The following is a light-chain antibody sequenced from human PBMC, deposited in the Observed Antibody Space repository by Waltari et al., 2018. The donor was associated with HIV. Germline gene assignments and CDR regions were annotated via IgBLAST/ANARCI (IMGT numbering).Light chain of an antibody. Sequence: SYVLTQSPSVPLAPGKTARITCGGNNIGSKSVHWYQQKPGQAPVLVIYYDSDRPPGIPERFSGSNSGNTATLTISRVEAGDEADYYCQVWDSSSGVVFGGGTRLTVL. V-gene: IGLV3-21*04. CDR2: YDS. CDR3: QVWDSSSGVV. CDR1: NIGSKS. J-gene: IGLJ2*01.